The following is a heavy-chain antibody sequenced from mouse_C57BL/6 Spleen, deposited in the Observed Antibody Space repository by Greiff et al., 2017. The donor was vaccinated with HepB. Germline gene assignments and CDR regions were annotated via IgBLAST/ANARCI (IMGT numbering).Heavy chain of an antibody. D-gene: IGHD2-4*01. CDR3: ASGGLAWFAY. CDR2: ISYSGST. CDR1: GYSITSGYD. Sequence: VQLKHSGPGMVKPSQSLSLTCTVTGYSITSGYDWHWIRHVPGNKLEWMGYISYSGSTNYNPSLKSRISITHDTPKNHFFMKLNSVTTEDTATYYCASGGLAWFAYWGQGTLVTVSA. J-gene: IGHJ3*01. V-gene: IGHV3-1*01.